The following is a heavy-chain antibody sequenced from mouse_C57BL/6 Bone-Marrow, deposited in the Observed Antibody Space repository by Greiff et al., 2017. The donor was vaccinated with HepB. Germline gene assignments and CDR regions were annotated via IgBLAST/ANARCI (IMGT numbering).Heavy chain of an antibody. D-gene: IGHD1-1*01. CDR1: GYTFTSYW. CDR2: INPSSGYT. CDR3: AREGTTVVARNWFAY. Sequence: VQLQQSGAELAKPGASVKLSCKASGYTFTSYWMHWVKQRPGQGLEWIGYINPSSGYTKYNQKFKDKATLTADKSSSTAYMQLSSLTYEDSAVYYCAREGTTVVARNWFAYWAKGRWSLSLQ. V-gene: IGHV1-7*01. J-gene: IGHJ3*01.